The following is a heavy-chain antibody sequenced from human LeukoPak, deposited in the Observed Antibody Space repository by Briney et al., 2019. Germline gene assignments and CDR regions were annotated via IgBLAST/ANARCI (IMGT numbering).Heavy chain of an antibody. CDR1: GFTFSSYW. Sequence: PGGSLRLSCAASGFTFSSYWMSWVRQAPGKGLEWVANIKQDGSEKYYVDSVKGRFTISRDNSKNTLYLQMGSLRAEDMAVYYSARELRSTSLSGYFDYWGQGILVTVSS. J-gene: IGHJ4*02. CDR2: IKQDGSEK. CDR3: ARELRSTSLSGYFDY. V-gene: IGHV3-7*01. D-gene: IGHD2-2*01.